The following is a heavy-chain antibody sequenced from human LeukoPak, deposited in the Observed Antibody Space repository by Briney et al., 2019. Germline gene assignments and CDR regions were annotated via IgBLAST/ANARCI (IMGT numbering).Heavy chain of an antibody. J-gene: IGHJ4*02. CDR2: ISSSSSYT. D-gene: IGHD3-10*01. CDR3: VRDKAVWFGEYVGSYYFDY. Sequence: PGGSLRLSCSASGFTFSDYYMSWIRQAPGRGLEWVSYISSSSSYTDYADSVKGRFTISRDNAKNSLYLQMNSLRAEDTAVYYCVRDKAVWFGEYVGSYYFDYWGQGTLVTVSS. CDR1: GFTFSDYY. V-gene: IGHV3-11*06.